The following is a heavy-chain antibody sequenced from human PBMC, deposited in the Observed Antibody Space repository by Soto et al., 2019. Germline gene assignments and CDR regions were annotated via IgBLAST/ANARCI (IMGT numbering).Heavy chain of an antibody. J-gene: IGHJ3*02. CDR1: GYTFTGYY. CDR2: INPNSGGT. V-gene: IGHV1-2*04. CDR3: ARDRNGXYDYVWGSYRPYDAFDI. Sequence: ASVKVSCKASGYTFTGYYMHWVRQAPGQGLEWMGWINPNSGGTNYAQKFQGWVTMTRDTSISTAYMELSRLRSDDTAVYYCARDRNGXYDYVWGSYRPYDAFDIWGQGTMVTVSS. D-gene: IGHD3-16*02.